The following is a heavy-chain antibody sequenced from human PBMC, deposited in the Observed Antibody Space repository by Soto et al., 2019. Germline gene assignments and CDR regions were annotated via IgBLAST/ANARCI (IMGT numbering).Heavy chain of an antibody. J-gene: IGHJ1*01. CDR3: AKAPRLFINALEY. V-gene: IGHV3-30-3*01. CDR1: GGTFSSYA. Sequence: GGSLRLSCAAAGGTFSSYAVHWVRQAPGKGLEWVAVISYDGSNKYYADSVKGRFTISRDNSKDTLSLQMNSLRAEETAIYYCAKAPRLFINALEYWRHGSLVTVSP. D-gene: IGHD1-1*01. CDR2: ISYDGSNK.